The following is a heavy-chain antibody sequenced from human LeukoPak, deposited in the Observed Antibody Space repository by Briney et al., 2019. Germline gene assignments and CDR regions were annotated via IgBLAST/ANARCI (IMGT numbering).Heavy chain of an antibody. V-gene: IGHV4-61*02. Sequence: SETLSLTCTVSGGSISSGSYYWSWIRQPAGKGLEWIGRIYTSGSTNYNPSLKSRVTISVDTSKNQFSLKLSSVTAADTAVYYCARGYYDFWSGYTQDYWGQGTLVTVSS. J-gene: IGHJ4*02. CDR3: ARGYYDFWSGYTQDY. D-gene: IGHD3-3*01. CDR2: IYTSGST. CDR1: GGSISSGSYY.